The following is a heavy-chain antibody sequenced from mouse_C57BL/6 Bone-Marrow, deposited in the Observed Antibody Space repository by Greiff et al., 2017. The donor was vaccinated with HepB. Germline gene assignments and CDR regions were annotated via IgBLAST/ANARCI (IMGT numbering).Heavy chain of an antibody. V-gene: IGHV1-80*01. J-gene: IGHJ3*01. CDR1: GYAFSSYW. Sequence: QVQLQQSGAELVKPGASVKISCKASGYAFSSYWMNWVKQRPGKGLEWIGQIYPGDGDTNYNGKFKGKATLTADKSSSTAYMQLSSLTSEDSAVYFCARGYYYGSSYGFAYWGQGTLVTVSA. CDR2: IYPGDGDT. D-gene: IGHD1-1*01. CDR3: ARGYYYGSSYGFAY.